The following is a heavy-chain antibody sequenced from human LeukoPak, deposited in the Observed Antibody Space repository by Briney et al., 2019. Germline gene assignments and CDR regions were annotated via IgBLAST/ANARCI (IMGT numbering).Heavy chain of an antibody. D-gene: IGHD6-25*01. CDR2: IYYTGST. V-gene: IGHV4-59*01. J-gene: IGHJ1*01. CDR1: GGPISSYY. CDR3: ARGGGGIAAAH. Sequence: SETLSLTCTVSGGPISSYYWSWIRQPPGKGLEWIGYIYYTGSTTYNPSLKSRITISVDTSKNQFSLRLGSVTAADTAFYYCARGGGGIAAAHWGQGTLVTVSS.